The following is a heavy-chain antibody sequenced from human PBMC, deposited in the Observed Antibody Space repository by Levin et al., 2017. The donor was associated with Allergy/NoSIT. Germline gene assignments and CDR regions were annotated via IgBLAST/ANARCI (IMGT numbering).Heavy chain of an antibody. CDR1: GYTFTSYY. CDR2: INPSGGST. J-gene: IGHJ3*02. D-gene: IGHD2-8*01. V-gene: IGHV1-46*03. Sequence: GASVKVSCKASGYTFTSYYMHWVRQAPGQGLEWMGIINPSGGSTNYAQKFLGRVTMTRDTSTSTAYMEVSSLRSEDTAVYYCASLAGANYAFDIWGQGTMVTVSS. CDR3: ASLAGANYAFDI.